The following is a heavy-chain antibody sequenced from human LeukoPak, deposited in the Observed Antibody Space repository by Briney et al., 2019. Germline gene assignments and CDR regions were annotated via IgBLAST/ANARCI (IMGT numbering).Heavy chain of an antibody. V-gene: IGHV1-2*02. J-gene: IGHJ6*03. D-gene: IGHD6-19*01. Sequence: GASVKVSCKASGYMFTGYYMHWVRQAPGQGLEWMGWINPNSGGTNYAQKFQGRVTMTRDTSISTAYMDLNRLRSDDTAVYYYARVVAVTGTPVYYMDVWGKGTAVTVSS. CDR3: ARVVAVTGTPVYYMDV. CDR2: INPNSGGT. CDR1: GYMFTGYY.